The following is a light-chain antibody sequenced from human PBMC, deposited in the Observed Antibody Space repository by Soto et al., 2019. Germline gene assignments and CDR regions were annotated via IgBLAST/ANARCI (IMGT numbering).Light chain of an antibody. CDR3: QQRSNWPLT. Sequence: EIVLIQSPATLSLSPGARATLSCKASQSVNTYIAWYQQKPGQAPRLLIYDASNRATAIPPRFSGSGSGTDFTFTISSLDPEDFAVYYCQQRSNWPLTFGGGTKVEIK. CDR1: QSVNTY. V-gene: IGKV3-11*01. CDR2: DAS. J-gene: IGKJ4*01.